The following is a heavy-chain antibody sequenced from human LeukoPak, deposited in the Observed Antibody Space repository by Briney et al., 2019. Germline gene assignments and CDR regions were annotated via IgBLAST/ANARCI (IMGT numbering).Heavy chain of an antibody. CDR2: ISSSSSYI. CDR3: AREYYYDSSGYSYFDY. V-gene: IGHV3-21*01. CDR1: GFTFSSYA. D-gene: IGHD3-22*01. J-gene: IGHJ4*02. Sequence: PGGSLRLSCAASGFTFSSYAMHWVRQAPGKGLEWVSSISSSSSYIYYADSVKGRFTISRDNAKNSLYLQMNSLRAEDTAVYYCAREYYYDSSGYSYFDYWGQGTLVTVSS.